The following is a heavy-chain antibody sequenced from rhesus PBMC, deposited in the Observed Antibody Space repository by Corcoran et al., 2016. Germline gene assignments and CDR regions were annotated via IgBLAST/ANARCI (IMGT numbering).Heavy chain of an antibody. V-gene: IGHV4S7*01. D-gene: IGHD6-31*01. J-gene: IGHJ4*01. Sequence: QLQLQESGPGLVKPSETLSLTCAVSGGSISGGYGWSWIRQPPGKVLEWIGHIFGSIWSTYYNPSLKIRVTISKDTSKNQFSLKLSSVTAADTAVYYCARRYSSGWYYYFDYWGQGVLVTVSS. CDR1: GGSISGGYG. CDR2: IFGSIWST. CDR3: ARRYSSGWYYYFDY.